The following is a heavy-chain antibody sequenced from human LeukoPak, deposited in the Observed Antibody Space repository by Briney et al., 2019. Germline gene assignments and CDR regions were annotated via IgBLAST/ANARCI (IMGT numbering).Heavy chain of an antibody. CDR3: ARVYCSGGSCYSSSNWFDP. V-gene: IGHV4-39*07. Sequence: SETLSLTCTVSGGSISSSSYYWGWIRQPPGKGLEWIGSIYYSGSTYYNPSLKSRVTISVDTSKNQFSLKLSSVTAADTAVYYCARVYCSGGSCYSSSNWFDPWGQGTLVTVSS. D-gene: IGHD2-15*01. CDR1: GGSISSSSYY. CDR2: IYYSGST. J-gene: IGHJ5*02.